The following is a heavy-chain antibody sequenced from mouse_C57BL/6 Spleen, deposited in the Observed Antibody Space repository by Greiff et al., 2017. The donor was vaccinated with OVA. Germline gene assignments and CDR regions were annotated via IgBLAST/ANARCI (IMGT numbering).Heavy chain of an antibody. Sequence: QVQLKQSGAELVRPGASVTLSCKASGYTFTDYEMHWVKQTPVHGLEWIGAIDPETGGTAYNQKFKGKAILTADKASSTAYMELRSLTSEDAAGYYCTRVLEDYFDDWGQGTTLTVSS. CDR3: TRVLEDYFDD. J-gene: IGHJ2*01. D-gene: IGHD2-14*01. V-gene: IGHV1-15*01. CDR1: GYTFTDYE. CDR2: IDPETGGT.